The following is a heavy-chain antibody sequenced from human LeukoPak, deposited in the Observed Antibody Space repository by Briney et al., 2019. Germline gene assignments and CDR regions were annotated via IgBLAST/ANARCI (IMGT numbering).Heavy chain of an antibody. Sequence: GALRLSCAASGFTFSSYWMHWVRQAPGKGLAWVSRIKSDGSKTSYADSVKGRFTISRDNSKNTLYLQMNSLRAEDTAVYYCAGETVIAACPGYYYYYMDVWGKGTTVTVSS. J-gene: IGHJ6*03. CDR1: GFTFSSYW. D-gene: IGHD6-6*01. CDR3: AGETVIAACPGYYYYYMDV. CDR2: IKSDGSKT. V-gene: IGHV3-74*01.